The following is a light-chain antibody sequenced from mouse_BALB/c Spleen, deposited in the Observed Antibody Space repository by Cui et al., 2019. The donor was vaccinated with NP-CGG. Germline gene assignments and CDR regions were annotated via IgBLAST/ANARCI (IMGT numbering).Light chain of an antibody. V-gene: IGLV1*01. CDR1: TGSITTSNY. CDR3: ALWYSNHWV. J-gene: IGLJ1*01. CDR2: GTN. Sequence: AVVTQESAPTTSPGETVTLTCRSSTGSITTSNYANWVQEKPGHLFTGLIGGTNNRAPGVPARFSGSLIGDKAALTITGAQTEDEAIYFCALWYSNHWVFGGGTKLAVL.